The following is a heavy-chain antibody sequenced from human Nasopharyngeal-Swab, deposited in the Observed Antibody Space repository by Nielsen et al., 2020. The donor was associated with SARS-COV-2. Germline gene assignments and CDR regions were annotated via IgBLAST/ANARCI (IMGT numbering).Heavy chain of an antibody. D-gene: IGHD5-24*01. Sequence: GGSLRLSCAASGFTFSSYAMHWVRQAPGKGLEWVAVISYEGSNKYYADSVKGRFTISRDNSKNTLYLQMNSLRAEDTAVYYCATRGEMATSDFDYWGQGTLVTVSS. CDR3: ATRGEMATSDFDY. J-gene: IGHJ4*02. V-gene: IGHV3-30-3*01. CDR2: ISYEGSNK. CDR1: GFTFSSYA.